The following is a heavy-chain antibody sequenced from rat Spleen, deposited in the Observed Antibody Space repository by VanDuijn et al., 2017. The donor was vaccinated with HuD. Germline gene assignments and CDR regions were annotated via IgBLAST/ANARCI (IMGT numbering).Heavy chain of an antibody. CDR2: IWNNGGT. CDR1: GLSLTSNS. CDR3: ARQTGSFDY. J-gene: IGHJ2*01. V-gene: IGHV2-47*01. D-gene: IGHD5-1*01. Sequence: QVQLKESGPGLVQPSQTLSLTCTVSGLSLTSNSVSWIRQPPGKGLEWMGVIWNNGGTDYNSAMKSRLSISRDTSKSQVFLKMNSLQPEDTGTYYCARQTGSFDYWGQGVMVTVSS.